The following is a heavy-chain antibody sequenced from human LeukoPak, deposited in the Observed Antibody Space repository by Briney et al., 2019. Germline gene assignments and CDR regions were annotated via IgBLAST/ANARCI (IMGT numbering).Heavy chain of an antibody. CDR2: IIPIFGTA. Sequence: SVKVSCKASGGTFSSYAISWVRQAPGQGLEWMGGIIPIFGTANYAQKFQGRVTITADESTSTAFMELSSLRSEDTAVYYCARDLASSGYYWDWGQGALVAVSS. CDR1: GGTFSSYA. CDR3: ARDLASSGYYWD. J-gene: IGHJ4*02. V-gene: IGHV1-69*13. D-gene: IGHD3-22*01.